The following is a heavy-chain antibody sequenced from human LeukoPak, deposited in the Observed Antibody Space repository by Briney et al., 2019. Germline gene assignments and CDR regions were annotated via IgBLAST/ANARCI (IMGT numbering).Heavy chain of an antibody. D-gene: IGHD3-22*01. Sequence: SETLSLTCTVSGGSISSYYWSWIRQPPGKGLEWIGYIYYSGSTNYNPSLKSRVTISVDTSKNQFSLKLSSVTAADTAVYYCARGADSSGYYFFDYWGQGTLVTVSS. CDR1: GGSISSYY. V-gene: IGHV4-59*01. CDR3: ARGADSSGYYFFDY. J-gene: IGHJ4*02. CDR2: IYYSGST.